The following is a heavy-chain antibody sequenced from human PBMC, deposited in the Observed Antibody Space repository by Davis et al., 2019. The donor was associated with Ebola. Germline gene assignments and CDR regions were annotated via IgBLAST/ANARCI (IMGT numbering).Heavy chain of an antibody. V-gene: IGHV3-21*01. CDR1: GFTFSSYS. J-gene: IGHJ6*04. CDR3: ARESPAPGVVIDYYYYGMDV. Sequence: GESLKISCAASGFTFSSYSMNWVRQAPGKGLEWVSSISSSSSYIYYADSVKGRFTISRDNAKNSLYLQMNSLRAEDTAVYYCARESPAPGVVIDYYYYGMDVWGKGTTVTVSS. CDR2: ISSSSSYI. D-gene: IGHD3-22*01.